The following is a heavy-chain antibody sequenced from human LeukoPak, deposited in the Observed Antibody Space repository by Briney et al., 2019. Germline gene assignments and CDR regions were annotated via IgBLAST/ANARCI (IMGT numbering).Heavy chain of an antibody. V-gene: IGHV1-46*01. CDR1: GYTFTSYF. CDR2: VNPRGGNT. D-gene: IGHD3-22*01. J-gene: IGHJ4*02. Sequence: ASVKVSCKASGYTFTSYFMYWVRQAPGQGLEWMGLVNPRGGNTRYAQKFQGRVTMTRDTSTSTVYMELSSLRSEDTAMYYCARDRTHYYESSGYYSRWEYWGQGTLVTVSS. CDR3: ARDRTHYYESSGYYSRWEY.